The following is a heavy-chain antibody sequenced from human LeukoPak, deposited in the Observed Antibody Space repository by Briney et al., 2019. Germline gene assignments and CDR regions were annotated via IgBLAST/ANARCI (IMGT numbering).Heavy chain of an antibody. CDR2: ISTYTGNT. Sequence: ASVKVSCKASGYTFTSYGISWVRQAPGQGLEWMGRISTYTGNTNYAQKLQGRVTMTTDTSTSTAYMELRSLTSDDTATYYCARDYGSVYWGQGTLVTVSP. CDR3: ARDYGSVY. V-gene: IGHV1-18*01. J-gene: IGHJ4*02. CDR1: GYTFTSYG. D-gene: IGHD4-17*01.